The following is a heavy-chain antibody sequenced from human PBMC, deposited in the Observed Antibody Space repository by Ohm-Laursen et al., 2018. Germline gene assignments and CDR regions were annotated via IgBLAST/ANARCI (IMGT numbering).Heavy chain of an antibody. Sequence: PTQTLTLTCTFSGFSLSTSGVGVGWIRQPPGKALEWLALIYWDDDKRYSPSLKSRLTITKDTSKNQVVLTMTNMDPVDTATYYCAHSISHFWSGYYVDWFDPWGQGTLVTVSS. V-gene: IGHV2-5*02. CDR3: AHSISHFWSGYYVDWFDP. D-gene: IGHD3-3*02. J-gene: IGHJ5*02. CDR1: GFSLSTSGVG. CDR2: IYWDDDK.